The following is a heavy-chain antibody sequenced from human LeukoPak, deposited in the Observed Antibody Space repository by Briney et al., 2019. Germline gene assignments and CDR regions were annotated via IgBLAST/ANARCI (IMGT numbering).Heavy chain of an antibody. CDR2: IYSTGST. CDR1: GGSISSYY. Sequence: KSSETLSLTCTVSGGSISSYYWSWIRQPAGKGLEWIGRIYSTGSTNYNPSLKSRVTMSVDTSKNQFSLRLRSVTAADTAVYYCVRQIASAGTAGFDFWGQGALVTVSS. J-gene: IGHJ4*02. V-gene: IGHV4-4*07. D-gene: IGHD6-13*01. CDR3: VRQIASAGTAGFDF.